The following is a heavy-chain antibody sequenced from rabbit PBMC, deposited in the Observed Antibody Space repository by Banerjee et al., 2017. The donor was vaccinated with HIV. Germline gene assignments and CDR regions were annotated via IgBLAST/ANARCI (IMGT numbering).Heavy chain of an antibody. CDR1: GIDFTSYYY. CDR3: ARDYTAKRWYLDL. D-gene: IGHD7-1*01. Sequence: QSLEESGGGLVKPGGTLTLTCKASGIDFTSYYYMCWVRQAPGKGLELIACIYTSTNSTWYANWVNGRFTISSSTSLNSVDLKMTSLTAADTATYFCARDYTAKRWYLDLWGPGTLVTVS. V-gene: IGHV1S43*01. CDR2: IYTSTNST. J-gene: IGHJ6*01.